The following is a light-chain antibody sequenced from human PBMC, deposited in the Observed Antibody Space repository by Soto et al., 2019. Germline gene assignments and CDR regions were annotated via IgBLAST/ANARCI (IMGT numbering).Light chain of an antibody. J-gene: IGKJ1*01. CDR2: GAS. CDR1: HSVSSN. Sequence: EIVMTQSPGTLSLSPGERATLSCRASHSVSSNLAWYQQRPGQAPRLLIYGASTRATTIPARFSGSGSGTEFTLTISSLQSEDFAVYYCQQYNNWPKTFGQGTKVDIK. CDR3: QQYNNWPKT. V-gene: IGKV3-15*01.